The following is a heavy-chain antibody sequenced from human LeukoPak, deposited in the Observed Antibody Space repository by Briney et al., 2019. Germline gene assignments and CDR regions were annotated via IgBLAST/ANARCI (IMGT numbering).Heavy chain of an antibody. D-gene: IGHD1-14*01. Sequence: PGGSLRLSCAASGFAFSNYNMNWVRQTPGKGLEWVSYISRSSSTIYYADSVKGRFTISRDNAKNSLYLQMNSLRAEDTAIYYCAKDRGHPYYSYHMDVWGKGTTVTVSS. V-gene: IGHV3-48*01. CDR3: AKDRGHPYYSYHMDV. J-gene: IGHJ6*03. CDR1: GFAFSNYN. CDR2: ISRSSSTI.